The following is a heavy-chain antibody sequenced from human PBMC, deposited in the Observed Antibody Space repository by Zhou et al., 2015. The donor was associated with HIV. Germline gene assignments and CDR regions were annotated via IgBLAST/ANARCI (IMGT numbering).Heavy chain of an antibody. CDR3: ARDEGGLVATTDHYYGMDV. Sequence: QVQLVQSGAEVKKPGSSVKVSCKTSGGTFSSYAISWVRQAPGQGLEWMGGIIPIFGTANYAQKFQGRVTITADKSTSTAYMELNSLRSEDTAVYYCARDEGGLVATTDHYYGMDVWGQGTTVTVSS. J-gene: IGHJ6*02. CDR1: GGTFSSYA. V-gene: IGHV1-69*06. D-gene: IGHD5-12*01. CDR2: IIPIFGTA.